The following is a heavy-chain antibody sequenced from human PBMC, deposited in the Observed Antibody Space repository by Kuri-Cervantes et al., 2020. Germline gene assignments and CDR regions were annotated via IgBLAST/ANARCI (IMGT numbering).Heavy chain of an antibody. CDR1: GGSVSSGSYY. CDR2: IYYSGST. Sequence: GSLRLSCTVSGGSVSSGSYYWSWIRQPPGKGLEWIGYIYYSGSTNYNPSLKSRVTISVDTSKNQFSLKLSSVTAADTAVYYCARGPRWVRSRYNWFDPWGQGTTVTVSS. J-gene: IGHJ5*01. V-gene: IGHV4-61*01. D-gene: IGHD1-26*01. CDR3: ARGPRWVRSRYNWFDP.